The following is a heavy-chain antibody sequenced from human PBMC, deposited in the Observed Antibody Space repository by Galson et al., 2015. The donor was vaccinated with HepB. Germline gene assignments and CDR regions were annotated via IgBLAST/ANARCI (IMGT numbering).Heavy chain of an antibody. D-gene: IGHD6-19*01. V-gene: IGHV3-23*01. Sequence: SLRLSCAASGFTFSSYAMSWVRQAPGKGLEWVSAISGSGGSTYYADSVKGRFTISRDNSKNTLYLQMNSLRAEDTAVYYCAKVQEGPVEQWLAPASDAFDIWGQGTMVTVSS. CDR2: ISGSGGST. J-gene: IGHJ3*02. CDR1: GFTFSSYA. CDR3: AKVQEGPVEQWLAPASDAFDI.